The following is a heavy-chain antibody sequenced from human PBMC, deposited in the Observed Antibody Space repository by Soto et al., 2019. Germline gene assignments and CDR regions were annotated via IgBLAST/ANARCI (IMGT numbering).Heavy chain of an antibody. J-gene: IGHJ6*02. CDR1: GFTFSSYA. CDR3: AKTLRYFDWLSPTPLGHYYGLDV. D-gene: IGHD3-9*01. CDR2: ISGSGGST. Sequence: PGGSLRLSCAASGFTFSSYAMSWVRQAPGKGLEWVSAISGSGGSTYYADSVKGRFTISRDNSKNTLYLQMNSLRAEDTAVYYCAKTLRYFDWLSPTPLGHYYGLDVWGQGTTVTVSS. V-gene: IGHV3-23*01.